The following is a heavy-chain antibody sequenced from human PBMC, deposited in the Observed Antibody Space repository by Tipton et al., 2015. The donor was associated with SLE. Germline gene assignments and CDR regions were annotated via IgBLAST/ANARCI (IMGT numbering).Heavy chain of an antibody. CDR1: GDSSTANKYY. Sequence: GLVKPSETLSLTCTLSGDSSTANKYYWGWIRQPPGKGLEWIGYIYNTVNTYYNPSLTSRVTISDDTSKNQFSLTLSSVTAADTAIYYCARFGRSAAMDWFHRCGHATLVTVSS. CDR2: IYNTVNT. CDR3: ARFGRSAAMDWFHR. V-gene: IGHV4-39*07. D-gene: IGHD2-2*01. J-gene: IGHJ5*02.